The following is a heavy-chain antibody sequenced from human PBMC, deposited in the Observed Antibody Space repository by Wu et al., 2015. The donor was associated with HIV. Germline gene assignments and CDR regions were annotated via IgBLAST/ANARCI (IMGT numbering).Heavy chain of an antibody. CDR2: INPNNGAT. CDR1: GYTFTGDY. V-gene: IGHV1-2*02. Sequence: QVQLVQSGAEVKKPGASMKVSCKASGYTFTGDYIHWVRLVPGQGLEWMGYINPNNGATNYAQRFQGRVTMTRDASINTTYMELTRLRSDDTAVYYCARSHKWLRLRYEGNFDYWGQGTLVTVSS. D-gene: IGHD5-12*01. CDR3: ARSHKWLRLRYEGNFDY. J-gene: IGHJ4*02.